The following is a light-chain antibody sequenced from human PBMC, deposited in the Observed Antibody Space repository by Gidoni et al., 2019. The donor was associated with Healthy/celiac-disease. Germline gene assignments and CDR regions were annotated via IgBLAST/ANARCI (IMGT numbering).Light chain of an antibody. CDR2: DAS. CDR3: QQYDNRPPIT. CDR1: QDISNY. Sequence: DIQMTQSPSSLSASVGDRVTITFQASQDISNYLNWYQQKPGKAPKLLIYDASNLETGVPSRFSGSGSGTDFTFTISSLQPEDIATYYCQQYDNRPPITFGGGTKVEIK. V-gene: IGKV1-33*01. J-gene: IGKJ4*01.